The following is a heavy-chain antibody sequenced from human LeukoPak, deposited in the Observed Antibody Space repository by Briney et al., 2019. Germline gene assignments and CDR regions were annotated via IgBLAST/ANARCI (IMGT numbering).Heavy chain of an antibody. Sequence: ETLSLTCAVYGGSFSGYYWSWIRQPPGKGLEWIGEINHSGSTNYNPSLKSRVTISVDTSKNQFSLKLSSVTAADTAVYYCARRPGIRRWFDPWGQGTLVTVSS. J-gene: IGHJ5*02. CDR2: INHSGST. D-gene: IGHD2-21*01. CDR3: ARRPGIRRWFDP. CDR1: GGSFSGYY. V-gene: IGHV4-34*01.